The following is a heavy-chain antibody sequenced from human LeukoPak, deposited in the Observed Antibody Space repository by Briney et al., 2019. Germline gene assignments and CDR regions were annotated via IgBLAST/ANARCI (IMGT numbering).Heavy chain of an antibody. J-gene: IGHJ4*02. Sequence: PGGSLRLSCAASGFTFSSYSMNWVRQAPGKGLEWVSSISSSSSYIYYADSVKGRFTISRDNAKNTLYLQMNSLKAEDTAVYYCARDHTIFGVALRYWGQGTLVTVSS. CDR3: ARDHTIFGVALRY. CDR1: GFTFSSYS. CDR2: ISSSSSYI. D-gene: IGHD3-3*01. V-gene: IGHV3-21*01.